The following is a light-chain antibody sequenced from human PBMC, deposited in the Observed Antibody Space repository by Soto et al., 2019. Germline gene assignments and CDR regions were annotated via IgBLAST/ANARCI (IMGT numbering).Light chain of an antibody. CDR2: DAS. J-gene: IGKJ2*01. V-gene: IGKV1-5*01. Sequence: DIQMTQSPSTLSASVGDRVTITCRASQSISTWLVWYQQKPGKAPMVLIYDASSLQSGVPSRFSGHGSGTDFTLTISSMQPDDSAIYYCQQYKTYTTFGQGTKLEIK. CDR3: QQYKTYTT. CDR1: QSISTW.